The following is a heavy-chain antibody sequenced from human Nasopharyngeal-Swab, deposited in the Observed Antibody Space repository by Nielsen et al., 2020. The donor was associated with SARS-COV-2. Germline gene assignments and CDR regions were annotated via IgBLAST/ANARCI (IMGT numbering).Heavy chain of an antibody. Sequence: WVRQAPGQRLEWIGWIVVDSGNTNYAQKFQERVTITRDISTSTAYMELSSLRSEDTAVYYCAATVAGMGSYGDWGQGTLVTVSS. V-gene: IGHV1-58*01. J-gene: IGHJ4*02. D-gene: IGHD6-19*01. CDR3: AATVAGMGSYGD. CDR2: IVVDSGNT.